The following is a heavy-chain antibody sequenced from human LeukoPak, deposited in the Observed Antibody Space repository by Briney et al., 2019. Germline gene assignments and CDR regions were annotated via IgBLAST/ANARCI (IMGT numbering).Heavy chain of an antibody. CDR2: TYYRSKWYN. J-gene: IGHJ4*02. D-gene: IGHD2-8*01. V-gene: IGHV6-1*01. CDR1: GDSVSSNSAA. CDR3: ARDHEGYCTNGVCYDLYFDY. Sequence: SQTLSLTCAISGDSVSSNSAAWNWIRQSPSRGLEWLGRTYYRSKWYNDYAVSVKSRITINPDASKNQFSLQLNSVTPEDTAVYYCARDHEGYCTNGVCYDLYFDYWGRGTLVTVSS.